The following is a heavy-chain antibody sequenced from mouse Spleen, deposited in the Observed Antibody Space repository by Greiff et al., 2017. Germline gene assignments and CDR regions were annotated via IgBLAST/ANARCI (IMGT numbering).Heavy chain of an antibody. CDR1: GFTFNSYA. Sequence: EVKLVESGGGLVKPGGSLKVSCAASGFTFNSYAMSWVRQSPEKRLEWVAEISSGGSYTYYLDTVTGRFTISRDNAKNTLYLEMSSLRSEDTAMYYCARNYRSYFDFWGQGTTLTVSS. CDR3: ARNYRSYFDF. J-gene: IGHJ2*01. CDR2: ISSGGSYT. V-gene: IGHV5-9-4*01. D-gene: IGHD2-14*01.